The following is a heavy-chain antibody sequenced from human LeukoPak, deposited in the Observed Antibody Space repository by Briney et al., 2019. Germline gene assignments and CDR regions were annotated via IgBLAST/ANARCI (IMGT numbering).Heavy chain of an antibody. V-gene: IGHV1-8*03. D-gene: IGHD3-22*01. J-gene: IGHJ5*02. CDR1: GYSFTNYD. Sequence: GAPVKVSCKASGYSFTNYDINWVRQAPGQGLEWMGWMKPNSGDTGYAQKFQGRVTFSRNTSISTAYMELTNLRSDDTAVYYCARCDYDTTINPNWFDPWGQGTLVTVSS. CDR3: ARCDYDTTINPNWFDP. CDR2: MKPNSGDT.